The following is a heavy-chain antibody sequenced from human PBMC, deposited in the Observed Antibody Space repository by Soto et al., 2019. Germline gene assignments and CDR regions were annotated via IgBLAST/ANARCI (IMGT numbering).Heavy chain of an antibody. Sequence: EVQLVESGGGLVQPGGSLRLSSAASGFTFSNYWMTWVRQAPGKGLEWVANIKEDGSEKHYVDFVKGRFTISRDNAKNSLYLQMNSLRVEDTAVYFCSRDVVVGAKALNYWGQGALVTVSS. CDR3: SRDVVVGAKALNY. V-gene: IGHV3-7*01. CDR2: IKEDGSEK. CDR1: GFTFSNYW. D-gene: IGHD2-15*01. J-gene: IGHJ4*02.